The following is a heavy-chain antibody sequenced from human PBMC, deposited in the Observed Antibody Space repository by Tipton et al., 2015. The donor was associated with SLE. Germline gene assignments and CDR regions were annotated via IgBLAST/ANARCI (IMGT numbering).Heavy chain of an antibody. CDR3: ARGSVVADDF. CDR1: GASVSSHY. D-gene: IGHD2-15*01. V-gene: IGHV4-59*02. Sequence: TLSLTCTVSGASVSSHYWNWIRQTPGKGLEWIGYIHYNRDTNYHPPLKSRVTISVDTSKNQLSRKLTSVTAADTAVYYCARGSVVADDFWGQGTLVTVSS. CDR2: IHYNRDT. J-gene: IGHJ4*02.